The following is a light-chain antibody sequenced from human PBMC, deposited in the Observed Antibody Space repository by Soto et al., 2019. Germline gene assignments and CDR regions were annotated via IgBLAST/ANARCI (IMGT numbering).Light chain of an antibody. Sequence: ERVMTQSPGTLSVSPGERATLSCRASQGVARNLAWYQQKPGQAPRLLIYGASTRATAIPARFSGSGSGTEFNLTISSLQSEDFAVYYCQQYNNWPLTFGGGTKVEI. CDR3: QQYNNWPLT. CDR1: QGVARN. J-gene: IGKJ4*01. V-gene: IGKV3-15*01. CDR2: GAS.